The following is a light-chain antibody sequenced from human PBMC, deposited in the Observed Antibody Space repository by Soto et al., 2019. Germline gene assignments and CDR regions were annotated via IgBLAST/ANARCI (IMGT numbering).Light chain of an antibody. CDR3: SSYTSSSTVV. J-gene: IGLJ2*01. V-gene: IGLV2-14*01. Sequence: QSALTQPASVSGSPGQSITISCTGTSSDVGGYNYVSWYQQHPGKAPKLMIYDVSNRPSGVSNRFSGSKSGNTASLTISGLQAEDEADYYCSSYTSSSTVVFGGWTQLNVL. CDR2: DVS. CDR1: SSDVGGYNY.